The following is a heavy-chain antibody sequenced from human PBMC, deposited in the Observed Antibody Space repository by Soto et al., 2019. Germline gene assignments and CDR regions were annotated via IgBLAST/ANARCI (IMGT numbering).Heavy chain of an antibody. V-gene: IGHV3-11*01. CDR3: ARDRLVMAAGTTSNSDY. J-gene: IGHJ4*02. D-gene: IGHD2-15*01. CDR1: GFTFSDYY. Sequence: GGSLRLSCAASGFTFSDYYMSWIRQASGKGLEWVSFISSSGSTIYYADSVKGRFTISRDNAKNSLYLQMNSLRAEDTAVYYCARDRLVMAAGTTSNSDYWGQGTLVTVSS. CDR2: ISSSGSTI.